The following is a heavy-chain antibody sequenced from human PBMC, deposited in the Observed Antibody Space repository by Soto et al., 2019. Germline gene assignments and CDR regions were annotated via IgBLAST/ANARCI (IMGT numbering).Heavy chain of an antibody. CDR3: TGEIAAARLFLYYYCMDV. D-gene: IGHD6-13*01. V-gene: IGHV3-15*07. Sequence: GGSLRLSCAASGFTFSNAWMNWVRQAPGKGLEWVGRIKSKTDGGTTDYAAPVKGRFTISRDDSKNTLYLQMNSLKTEDTAVYYSTGEIAAARLFLYYYCMDVWGKGTTVTVSS. CDR2: IKSKTDGGTT. J-gene: IGHJ6*04. CDR1: GFTFSNAW.